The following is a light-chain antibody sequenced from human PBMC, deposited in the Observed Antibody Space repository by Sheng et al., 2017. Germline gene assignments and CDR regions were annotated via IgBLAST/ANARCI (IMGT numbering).Light chain of an antibody. CDR2: DTS. V-gene: IGKV1-33*01. CDR3: QQFGYFPPT. CDR1: RDISKD. J-gene: IGKJ5*01. Sequence: DIQMTQSPFSLSASEGDRVTITCQASRDISKDLNWFQQKPGEAPNLLIYDTSILQTGVPSRFSGSGSGKDFNLTISSLQPVDFATYYCQQFGYFPPTFGQGTRLDIK.